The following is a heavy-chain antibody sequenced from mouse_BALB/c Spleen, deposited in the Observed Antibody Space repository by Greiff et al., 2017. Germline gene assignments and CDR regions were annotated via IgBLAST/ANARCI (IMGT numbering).Heavy chain of an antibody. CDR3: TREKGIDGNYDWFAY. CDR2: IYPSDSYT. CDR1: GYTFTSYW. Sequence: QVHVKQPGAELVRPGASVKLSCKASGYTFTSYWINWVKQRPGQGLEWIGNIYPSDSYTNYNQKFKDKATLTVDKSSSTAYMQLSSPTSEDSAVYYCTREKGIDGNYDWFAYWGQGTLVTVSA. D-gene: IGHD2-1*01. J-gene: IGHJ3*01. V-gene: IGHV1-69*02.